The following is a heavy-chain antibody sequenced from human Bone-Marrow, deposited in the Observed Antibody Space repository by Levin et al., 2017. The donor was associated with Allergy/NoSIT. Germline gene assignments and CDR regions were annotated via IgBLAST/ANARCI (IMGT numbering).Heavy chain of an antibody. D-gene: IGHD2-15*01. CDR2: ISGSGGST. CDR1: GFTFSSYA. V-gene: IGHV3-23*01. J-gene: IGHJ1*01. CDR3: AKDRIYCSGGSCSEYFQH. Sequence: AGGSLRLSCAASGFTFSSYAMSWVRQAPGKGLEWVSAISGSGGSTYYADSVKGRFTISRDNSKNTLYLQMNSLRAEDTAVYYCAKDRIYCSGGSCSEYFQHWGQGTLVTVSS.